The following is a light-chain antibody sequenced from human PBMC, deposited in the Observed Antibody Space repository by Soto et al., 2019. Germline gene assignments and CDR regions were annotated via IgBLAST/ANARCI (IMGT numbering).Light chain of an antibody. Sequence: QSALTQPASVSGSPGQSLTISCTGSSSDVGGYDYVSWYQQHPGKAPKLIIYDVSDRPSGVPYRFSGSKSGNTASLTISGLQAEDEADYYCSSYTGSSTLVFGGGTELTVL. V-gene: IGLV2-14*03. CDR3: SSYTGSSTLV. CDR2: DVS. CDR1: SSDVGGYDY. J-gene: IGLJ3*02.